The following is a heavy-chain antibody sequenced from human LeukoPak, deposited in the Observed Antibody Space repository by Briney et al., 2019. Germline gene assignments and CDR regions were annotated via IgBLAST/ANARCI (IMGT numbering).Heavy chain of an antibody. CDR2: IYHSGST. CDR1: GGSISSYY. Sequence: SETLSLTCTVSGGSISSYYWGWIRQSPGKGLDWIGSIYHSGSTYYSPSLRSRITISVDTSKNQFSLKLSSVTAADTAVYYCAREDYYDSSGYYFDCWGQGTLVTVSS. CDR3: AREDYYDSSGYYFDC. J-gene: IGHJ4*02. D-gene: IGHD3-22*01. V-gene: IGHV4-38-2*02.